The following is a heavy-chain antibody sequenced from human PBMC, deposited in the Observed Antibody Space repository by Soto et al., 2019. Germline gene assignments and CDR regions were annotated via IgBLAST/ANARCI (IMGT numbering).Heavy chain of an antibody. CDR3: AKLVIYCGSSTCQGSNCLDP. D-gene: IGHD2-2*01. J-gene: IGHJ5*02. CDR2: IFPGDSHT. V-gene: IGHV5-51*01. CDR1: GYDFTNYW. Sequence: GESLKISCKGSGYDFTNYWIAWVRQMPGEDLEWMGIIFPGDSHTSYNPSFQGQVTISVDKSISTAYLQWSSLQASDTAMYYCAKLVIYCGSSTCQGSNCLDPWGQGTLVTVSS.